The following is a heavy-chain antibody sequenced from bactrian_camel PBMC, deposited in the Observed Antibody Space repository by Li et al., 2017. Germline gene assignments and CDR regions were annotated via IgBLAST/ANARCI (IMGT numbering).Heavy chain of an antibody. CDR2: IDSDYLT. J-gene: IGHJ4*01. Sequence: HVQLVESGGGSVQTGGGLRLSCVVSGDIPRGSCLAWFRQAPGEEREAVAVIDSDYLTSYAGSVKGRFTISKDNAKNTLYLQMDSLKPEDSAMYYCAARPSRCPYLNYTPGQRASYEFTYWGQGTQVTVS. CDR3: AARPSRCPYLNYTPGQRASYEFTY. D-gene: IGHD2*01. CDR1: GDIPRGSC. V-gene: IGHV3S53*01.